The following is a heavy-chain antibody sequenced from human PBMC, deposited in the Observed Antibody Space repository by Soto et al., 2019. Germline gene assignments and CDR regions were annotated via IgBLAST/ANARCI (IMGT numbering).Heavy chain of an antibody. CDR2: IHSNGIT. CDR1: SDSVNSNTYY. J-gene: IGHJ4*02. D-gene: IGHD2-15*01. Sequence: SETLSLTCTVSSDSVNSNTYYWGWVRQPPGKGLEWIASIHSNGITYYNPSFKSRVTMSVDTPKNRMSLNLRSVTAADTAVYYCAGRSCNDLCWRYFDYWGQGNLVTVSS. V-gene: IGHV4-39*01. CDR3: AGRSCNDLCWRYFDY.